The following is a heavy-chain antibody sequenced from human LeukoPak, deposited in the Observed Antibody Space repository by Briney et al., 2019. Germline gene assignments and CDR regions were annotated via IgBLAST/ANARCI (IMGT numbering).Heavy chain of an antibody. D-gene: IGHD3-22*01. CDR3: ARAFYDSSGYYKP. J-gene: IGHJ5*02. V-gene: IGHV4-59*01. CDR2: IYYSGST. Sequence: PSETLSLTCNVSGGSISSYYWSWIRQPPGKGLEWIGYIYYSGSTNYNPSLKSRVTISVDTSKNQFSLKLSSVTAADTAVYYCARAFYDSSGYYKPWGQGTLVTVSS. CDR1: GGSISSYY.